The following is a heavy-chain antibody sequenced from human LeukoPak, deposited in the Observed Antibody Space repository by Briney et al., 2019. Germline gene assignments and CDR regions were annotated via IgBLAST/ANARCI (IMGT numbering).Heavy chain of an antibody. D-gene: IGHD5-18*01. CDR1: GFTFVSYW. CDR2: INEYGSST. CDR3: ARDAPGNTALDY. J-gene: IGHJ4*02. V-gene: IGHV3-74*01. Sequence: GGSLRLSCAASGFTFVSYWMHWVRQAPGKGLVWVSRINEYGSSTDFADSVKGLFTISRDNAKNTLYLQMNSLRAEDTAVYYCARDAPGNTALDYWGQGTLVTVSS.